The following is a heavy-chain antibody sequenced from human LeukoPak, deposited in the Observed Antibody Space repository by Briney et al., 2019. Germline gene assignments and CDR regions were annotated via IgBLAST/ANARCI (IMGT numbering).Heavy chain of an antibody. D-gene: IGHD3-10*01. J-gene: IGHJ4*02. Sequence: GASVKVSCKASGYTFTSYYMHWVRQAPGQGLEWMGIINSSGGSISYAQKFQGRVTMSRDTSTSTVYMELSSLRSEDTAVYYCASRGEHGDYCDHWGQGTLVTVFS. CDR2: INSSGGSI. V-gene: IGHV1-46*03. CDR3: ASRGEHGDYCDH. CDR1: GYTFTSYY.